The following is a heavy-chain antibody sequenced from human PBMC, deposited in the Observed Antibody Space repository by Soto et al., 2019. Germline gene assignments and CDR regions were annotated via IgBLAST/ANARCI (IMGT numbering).Heavy chain of an antibody. CDR3: AGIQYCSGGSCYGLFDY. V-gene: IGHV4-31*03. D-gene: IGHD2-15*01. Sequence: SETLSLTCTVSGGSISSGGYYWSWIRQHPGKGLEWIGYIYYSGSTYYNPSLKSRVTMSVDTSKNQFSLKLSSVTAADTAVYYCAGIQYCSGGSCYGLFDYWGQGTLVTVSS. CDR1: GGSISSGGYY. CDR2: IYYSGST. J-gene: IGHJ4*02.